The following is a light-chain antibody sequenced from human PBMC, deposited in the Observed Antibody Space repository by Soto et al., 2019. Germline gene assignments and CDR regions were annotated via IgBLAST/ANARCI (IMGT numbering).Light chain of an antibody. J-gene: IGKJ1*01. V-gene: IGKV3-20*01. CDR3: QQYGTSPQT. CDR2: DTS. CDR1: QSVTSNY. Sequence: EIVMTQSPATLSVSPGERATLSCRASQSVTSNYLAWYQQKPGRAPGLLIYDTSTRASGVPDRFSGSGSGTEFTLTISRLEPEDFAVYYCQQYGTSPQTFGQGTKVDIK.